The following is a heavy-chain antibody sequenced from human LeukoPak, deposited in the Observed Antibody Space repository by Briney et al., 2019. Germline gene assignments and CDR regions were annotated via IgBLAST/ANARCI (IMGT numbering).Heavy chain of an antibody. V-gene: IGHV3-43D*03. Sequence: GGSLRLSCAASGFTFDDYAMHWVRQAPGKGLEWVSLISWDGGSTYYADSVKGRFTISRDNSKNSLYLQMNSLRAEDTAIYYCVKVAKYYYGSETYYFFEHWGQGTPVTASS. D-gene: IGHD3-10*01. J-gene: IGHJ4*02. CDR3: VKVAKYYYGSETYYFFEH. CDR2: ISWDGGST. CDR1: GFTFDDYA.